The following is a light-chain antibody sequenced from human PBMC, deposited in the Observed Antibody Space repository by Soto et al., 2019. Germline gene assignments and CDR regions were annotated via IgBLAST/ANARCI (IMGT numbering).Light chain of an antibody. CDR3: QQYGSSTWT. J-gene: IGKJ1*01. Sequence: EIVLTQSPGTLSLSPGERATLSCRASQSVSSSYLAWYQQKPGQAPRLLIYGASSRATGIPDRFSGSGSGTDFTLTISRLEPEDFAVYYCQQYGSSTWTFGQGTTVAIQ. V-gene: IGKV3-20*01. CDR2: GAS. CDR1: QSVSSSY.